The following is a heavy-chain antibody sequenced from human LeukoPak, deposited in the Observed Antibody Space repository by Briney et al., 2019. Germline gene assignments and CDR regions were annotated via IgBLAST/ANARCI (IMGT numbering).Heavy chain of an antibody. J-gene: IGHJ4*02. V-gene: IGHV1-69*05. D-gene: IGHD5-12*01. CDR1: GGTFSSYA. CDR3: ARDVSGYDPDTRFDY. CDR2: IIPIFGTA. Sequence: GSSVKVSCKASGGTFSSYAISWVRQAPGQGLEWMGRIIPIFGTANYAQKFQGRVTITTDESTSTAYMELSSLRSEDTAVYYCARDVSGYDPDTRFDYWGQGTLVTASS.